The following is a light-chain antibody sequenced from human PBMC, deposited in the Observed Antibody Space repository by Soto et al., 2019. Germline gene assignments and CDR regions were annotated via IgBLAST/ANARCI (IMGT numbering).Light chain of an antibody. Sequence: DIQMTQSPSTLSASVGDRVTITCRASQTVSIWLAWYQQKPGKAPKLLIYKASSLESGVPSRFSGSGSGTEFTLTISSLQPDDFATYYCQQYNSPSVTFGPGTKVDIK. CDR3: QQYNSPSVT. CDR1: QTVSIW. CDR2: KAS. V-gene: IGKV1-5*03. J-gene: IGKJ3*01.